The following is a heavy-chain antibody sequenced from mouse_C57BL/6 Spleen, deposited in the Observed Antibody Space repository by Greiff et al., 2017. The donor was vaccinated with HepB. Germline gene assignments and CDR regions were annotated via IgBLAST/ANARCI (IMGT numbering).Heavy chain of an antibody. CDR1: GYTFTSYW. CDR3: ARLGDEAY. Sequence: QVQLQQPGAELVKPGASVKLSCKASGYTFTSYWMQWVKQRPGQGLEWIGGIDPTDSYTNYNQKFKGKATLTVDTSSSTAYMQLSSLTSEDSAVYYGARLGDEAYWGQGTLVTVSA. CDR2: IDPTDSYT. J-gene: IGHJ3*01. V-gene: IGHV1-50*01.